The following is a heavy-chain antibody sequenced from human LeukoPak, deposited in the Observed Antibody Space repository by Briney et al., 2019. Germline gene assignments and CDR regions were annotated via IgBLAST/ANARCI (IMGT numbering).Heavy chain of an antibody. CDR1: GYTFTSFW. CDR2: IYPGDSDT. Sequence: GEALKISCKSSGYTFTSFWIGWVRQMPGKGLEWMGIIYPGDSDTRYSPSFQGQVTISADKSIGTAYLHWSSLKASDTAMYYCARQSRRGVSYFAFWGQGTLVTVSS. V-gene: IGHV5-51*01. CDR3: ARQSRRGVSYFAF. J-gene: IGHJ4*02. D-gene: IGHD3-10*01.